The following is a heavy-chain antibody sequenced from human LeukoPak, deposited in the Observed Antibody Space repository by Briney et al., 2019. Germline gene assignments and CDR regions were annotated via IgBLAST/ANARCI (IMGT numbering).Heavy chain of an antibody. V-gene: IGHV1-18*01. J-gene: IGHJ4*02. CDR3: ARDSSHYYDSSGEFDY. CDR1: GYTFTSYG. Sequence: ASVKVPCKASGYTFTSYGIGWVRQAPGQGLEWMGWISAYNGNTNYAHKLQGRVTMTTDTSTSTAYMELRSLRSDDTAVYYCARDSSHYYDSSGEFDYWGQGTLVTVSS. D-gene: IGHD3-22*01. CDR2: ISAYNGNT.